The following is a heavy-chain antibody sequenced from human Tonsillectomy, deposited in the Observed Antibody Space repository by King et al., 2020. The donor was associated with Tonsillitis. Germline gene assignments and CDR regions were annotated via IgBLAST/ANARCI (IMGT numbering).Heavy chain of an antibody. D-gene: IGHD1-14*01. CDR2: ILPVDSDN. V-gene: IGHV5-51*03. J-gene: IGHJ6*03. CDR3: ARNHNMDV. CDR1: GDSFANYW. Sequence: QLVQSGAEVKKPGESLKISCKGSGDSFANYWIAWVRPMPGKGLECMGVILPVDSDNRYSPSLQCQVTISADKSISTAYLQWSSLMASDSAMYYCARNHNMDVWGKGTTVTVSS.